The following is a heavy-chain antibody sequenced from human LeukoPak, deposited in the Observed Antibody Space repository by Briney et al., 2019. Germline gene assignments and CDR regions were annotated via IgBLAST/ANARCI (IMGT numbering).Heavy chain of an antibody. Sequence: SETLSLTCAVYGGSFSGYYLSWIRQPPGKGLEWIGEINHSGSTNYNPSLKSRVTISVDTSKNQFSLKLSSVTAADTVVYYCARDVDYRDYGWFDPWGQGTLVTVSS. CDR1: GGSFSGYY. J-gene: IGHJ5*02. CDR3: ARDVDYRDYGWFDP. CDR2: INHSGST. D-gene: IGHD4-17*01. V-gene: IGHV4-34*01.